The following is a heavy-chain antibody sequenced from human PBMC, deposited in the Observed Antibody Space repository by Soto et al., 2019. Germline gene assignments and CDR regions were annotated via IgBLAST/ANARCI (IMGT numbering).Heavy chain of an antibody. V-gene: IGHV4-39*01. J-gene: IGHJ5*02. Sequence: SETLSLTCTVSGGSISSSSYYWGWIRQPPGKGLEWIGSIYYSGSTYYNPSLKSRVTISVDTSKNQFSLKLSSVTAADTAVYYCARADDYYDSSGYYFHARDWFDPWGQGTLVTVSS. CDR2: IYYSGST. D-gene: IGHD3-22*01. CDR3: ARADDYYDSSGYYFHARDWFDP. CDR1: GGSISSSSYY.